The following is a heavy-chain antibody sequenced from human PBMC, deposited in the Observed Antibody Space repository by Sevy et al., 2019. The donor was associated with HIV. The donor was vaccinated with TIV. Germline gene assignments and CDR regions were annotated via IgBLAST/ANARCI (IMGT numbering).Heavy chain of an antibody. V-gene: IGHV3-7*01. CDR1: GFSFSNYW. CDR3: AKGNSGSFDY. CDR2: IKQDESER. Sequence: GGSLRLSCAASGFSFSNYWMHWVRQAPGKGLEWVANIKQDESERYYVASVKGRFTISRDNAKNSVYLGMNSLRPDDTAIYYCAKGNSGSFDYWGQGTLVTVSS. J-gene: IGHJ4*02. D-gene: IGHD3-10*01.